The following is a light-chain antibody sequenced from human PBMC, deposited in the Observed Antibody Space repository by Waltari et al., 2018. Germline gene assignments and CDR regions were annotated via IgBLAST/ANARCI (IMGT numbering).Light chain of an antibody. CDR3: QETYSTPRT. CDR1: QIISSY. J-gene: IGKJ2*01. V-gene: IGKV1-39*01. Sequence: DIQMTQSPSSLSASVGDRVTITCRASQIISSYLNWYQQKPGKAPKLLIYAASSLQTGVPSRFSGSGSGTDFTLTISSLQPEDFATYYCQETYSTPRTLGQGTKLEI. CDR2: AAS.